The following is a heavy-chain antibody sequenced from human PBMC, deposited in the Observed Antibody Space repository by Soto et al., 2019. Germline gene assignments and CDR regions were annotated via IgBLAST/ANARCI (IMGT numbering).Heavy chain of an antibody. CDR1: GGTFSSYA. CDR2: IIPIFGTA. Sequence: SVKVSYKASGGTFSSYAISWVRQAPGQGLEWMGGIIPIFGTANYAQKFQVRVTITADESTSTAYMELSSLRSEDTAVYYCARMYSSSAGTPFDYWGQGTLVTVSS. CDR3: ARMYSSSAGTPFDY. D-gene: IGHD6-6*01. V-gene: IGHV1-69*13. J-gene: IGHJ4*02.